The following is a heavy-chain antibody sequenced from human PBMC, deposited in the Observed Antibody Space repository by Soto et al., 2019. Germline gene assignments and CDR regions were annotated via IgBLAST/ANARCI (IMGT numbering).Heavy chain of an antibody. CDR2: IYYSGST. J-gene: IGHJ5*02. D-gene: IGHD3-3*01. V-gene: IGHV4-30-4*01. Sequence: QVQLQESGPGLVKPSQTLSLTCTVSGGSISSGDYYWSWIRQPPGKGLEWIGYIYYSGSTYYNPSLKSRLTTSVHTSKPQFSLKLSSVTAADTAVYYCASGTIYPGANWFDPWGQGTLVTVSS. CDR1: GGSISSGDYY. CDR3: ASGTIYPGANWFDP.